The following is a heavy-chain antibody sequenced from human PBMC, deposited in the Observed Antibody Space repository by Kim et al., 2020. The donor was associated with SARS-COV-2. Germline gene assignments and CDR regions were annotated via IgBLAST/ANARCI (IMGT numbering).Heavy chain of an antibody. D-gene: IGHD4-17*01. V-gene: IGHV3-11*04. CDR1: GFTFSDYY. CDR3: ARDPHDYGDYDWFDP. Sequence: GGSLRLSCAASGFTFSDYYMSWIRQAPGKGLEWVSYISSSGSTIYYADSVKGRFTISRDNAKNSLYLQMNSLRAEDTAVYYCARDPHDYGDYDWFDPWGQGTLVTVSS. J-gene: IGHJ5*02. CDR2: ISSSGSTI.